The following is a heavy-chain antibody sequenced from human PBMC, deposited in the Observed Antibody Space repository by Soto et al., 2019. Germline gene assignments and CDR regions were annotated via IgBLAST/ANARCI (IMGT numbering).Heavy chain of an antibody. D-gene: IGHD6-13*01. V-gene: IGHV3-11*01. CDR2: ISSSGSTI. CDR1: GFTFSDYY. Sequence: GGSLRLSCAASGFTFSDYYMSWLRQAPGKGLEWVSYISSSGSTIYYADSVKGRFTISRENAKNSLYLQMNRLRAEDTAVYYCARRGSSSWYFDYWGQGTLVTVSS. J-gene: IGHJ4*02. CDR3: ARRGSSSWYFDY.